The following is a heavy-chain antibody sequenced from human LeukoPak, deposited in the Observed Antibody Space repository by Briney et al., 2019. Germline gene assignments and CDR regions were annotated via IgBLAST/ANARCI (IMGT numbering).Heavy chain of an antibody. CDR1: GFTFSRFA. Sequence: PGGSRRLSCSASGFTFSRFAMTWVRQLPGRGLEWVSSISGNGHQTYYADSVKGRFSVSRDNSKNILYLQMDSLRADDSALHYCAKDANYYDSSGYLIPFDYWGQGALVTVSS. V-gene: IGHV3-23*01. J-gene: IGHJ4*02. D-gene: IGHD3-22*01. CDR3: AKDANYYDSSGYLIPFDY. CDR2: ISGNGHQT.